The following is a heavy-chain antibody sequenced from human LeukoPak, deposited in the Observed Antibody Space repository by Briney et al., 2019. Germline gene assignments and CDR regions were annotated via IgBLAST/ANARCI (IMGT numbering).Heavy chain of an antibody. CDR3: AKVEKVAGRYYFDY. CDR2: ISGSGGST. J-gene: IGHJ4*02. D-gene: IGHD6-19*01. V-gene: IGHV3-23*01. Sequence: AGGSLRLSCAASGFTFSSYAMSWVRQAPVKGLEWVSAISGSGGSTYYADSVKGRFTISRDNSKNTLYLQMNSLRAEDTAVYYCAKVEKVAGRYYFDYWGQGTLVTVSS. CDR1: GFTFSSYA.